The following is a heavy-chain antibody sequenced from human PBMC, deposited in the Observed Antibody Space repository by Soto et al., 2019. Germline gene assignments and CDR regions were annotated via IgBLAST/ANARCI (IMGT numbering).Heavy chain of an antibody. D-gene: IGHD3-22*01. J-gene: IGHJ3*02. CDR2: ISYDGSNK. CDR3: ARPLYYYDSSGYYPSDAFDI. Sequence: PGGSLRLSCAASGFTFSSYAMHWVRQAPGKGLEWVAVISYDGSNKYYADSVKGRFTISRDNSKTTLYLQMKSLRAEDTAVYYCARPLYYYDSSGYYPSDAFDIWGQGTMVTVSS. V-gene: IGHV3-30-3*01. CDR1: GFTFSSYA.